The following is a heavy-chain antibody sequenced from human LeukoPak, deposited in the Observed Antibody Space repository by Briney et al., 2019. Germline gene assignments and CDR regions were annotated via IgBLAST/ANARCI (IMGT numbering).Heavy chain of an antibody. Sequence: SETLSLTCTVSGGSISSSSYYWGWIRQPPGKGLEWIGSIYYSGSTYYNPSLKSRVTISVDTSKNQFSLKLSSVTAADTAVYYCARTHIVVVTVPSSLPVLFDPWGQGTLVTVSS. J-gene: IGHJ5*02. CDR1: GGSISSSSYY. D-gene: IGHD2-21*02. V-gene: IGHV4-39*07. CDR3: ARTHIVVVTVPSSLPVLFDP. CDR2: IYYSGST.